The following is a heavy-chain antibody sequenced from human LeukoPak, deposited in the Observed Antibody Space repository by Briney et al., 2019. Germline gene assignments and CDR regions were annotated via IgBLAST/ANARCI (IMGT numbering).Heavy chain of an antibody. CDR2: IIPILGIA. V-gene: IGHV1-69*04. CDR3: ARAGYSSSWYDY. D-gene: IGHD6-13*01. CDR1: GGTFSSYA. Sequence: WASVKVSRKASGGTFSSYAISWVRQAPGQGLEWMGRIIPILGIANYAQKFQGRVTITADKSTSTAYMELSSLRSEDTAVYYCARAGYSSSWYDYWGQGTLVTVSS. J-gene: IGHJ4*02.